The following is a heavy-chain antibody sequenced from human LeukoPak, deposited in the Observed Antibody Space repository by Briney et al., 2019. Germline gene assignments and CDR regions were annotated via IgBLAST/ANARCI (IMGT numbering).Heavy chain of an antibody. J-gene: IGHJ4*02. D-gene: IGHD3-16*01. CDR1: GFTFSSYA. CDR3: AKVGGDTQKVYAHIDY. Sequence: GGSLRLSCAASGFTFSSYAMTWVRQSPGKGLEWVSSLSGSGASSYYADSVKGRFTISRDNSKNTLYLQMNSLRAEDTAVYYCAKVGGDTQKVYAHIDYWGQGTLVTVSS. V-gene: IGHV3-23*01. CDR2: LSGSGASS.